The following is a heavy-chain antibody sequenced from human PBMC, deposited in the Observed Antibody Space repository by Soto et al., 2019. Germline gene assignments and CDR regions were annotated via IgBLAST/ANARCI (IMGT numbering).Heavy chain of an antibody. J-gene: IGHJ6*02. D-gene: IGHD1-26*01. CDR3: ASHSGSSPEGRYYYGMDV. CDR1: GGTFSSYA. CDR2: IISIFGTA. Sequence: QVQLVQSGAEVEKPGSSVKVSCKASGGTFSSYAISWVRQAPGQGLEWMGGIISIFGTADYAQKFQGRVTITADESTSTAYMELSSLRSEDTAVYYCASHSGSSPEGRYYYGMDVWGQGTTVTVSS. V-gene: IGHV1-69*12.